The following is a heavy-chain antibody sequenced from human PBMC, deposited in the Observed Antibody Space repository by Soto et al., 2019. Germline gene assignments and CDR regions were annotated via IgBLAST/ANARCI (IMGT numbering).Heavy chain of an antibody. Sequence: PGWSLRLSCASSVFTFINSWMSWVRQAPGKGLEWVANIKEDGSEKDYVDPVKGRFTITRDNAKNSLYLQMNNLRAEDTAVYFCTRKRFGMDVWGQGTTVTVSS. CDR3: TRKRFGMDV. CDR1: VFTFINSW. CDR2: IKEDGSEK. V-gene: IGHV3-7*03. J-gene: IGHJ6*02.